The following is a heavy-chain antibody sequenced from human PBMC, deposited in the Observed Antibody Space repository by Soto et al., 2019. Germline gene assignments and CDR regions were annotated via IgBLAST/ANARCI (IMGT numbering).Heavy chain of an antibody. Sequence: GESLKISCKGSGYSFTSYWISWVRQMPGKGLEWMGRIDPSDSYTNYSPSFQGHVTISADKSISTAYLQWSSLKASDTAMYYCARLRVYCSGGSCDYYYGMDVWGQGTTVTVSS. V-gene: IGHV5-10-1*01. D-gene: IGHD2-15*01. CDR3: ARLRVYCSGGSCDYYYGMDV. J-gene: IGHJ6*02. CDR1: GYSFTSYW. CDR2: IDPSDSYT.